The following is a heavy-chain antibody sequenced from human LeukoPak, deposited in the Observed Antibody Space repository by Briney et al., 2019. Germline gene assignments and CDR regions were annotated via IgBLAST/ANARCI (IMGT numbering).Heavy chain of an antibody. Sequence: GGSLRLSCAASGFTFSDYYMSWIRQAPGKGVEWVSYISSSGSTIYYADSVKGRFTISRDNAKNSLYLQMNSLRAEDTAVYYCARWEIPDAFDIWGQGTMVTVSS. CDR2: ISSSGSTI. CDR1: GFTFSDYY. V-gene: IGHV3-11*01. D-gene: IGHD1-26*01. CDR3: ARWEIPDAFDI. J-gene: IGHJ3*02.